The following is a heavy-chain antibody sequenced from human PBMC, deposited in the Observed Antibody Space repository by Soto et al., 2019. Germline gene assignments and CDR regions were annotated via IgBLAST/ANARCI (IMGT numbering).Heavy chain of an antibody. CDR2: IYYSGST. D-gene: IGHD4-17*01. Sequence: QVQLQESGPGLVKPSQTLSLTCTVSGGSISSGGYYWSWIRQHPGKGLEWIGYIYYSGSTYYNPSFKSRVTISVDTSKNQFSLKLSSVTAADTAVYYCARGHFSMTTVTNWGQGTLVTVSS. J-gene: IGHJ4*02. CDR3: ARGHFSMTTVTN. CDR1: GGSISSGGYY. V-gene: IGHV4-31*03.